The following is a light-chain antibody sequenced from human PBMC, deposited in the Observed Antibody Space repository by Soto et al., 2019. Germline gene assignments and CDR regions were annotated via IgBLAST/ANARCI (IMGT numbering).Light chain of an antibody. V-gene: IGKV1-39*01. CDR1: QSISSY. Sequence: DIQMTQSPSSLSASVGDRVTITCRASQSISSYLNWYQQKPGKAPKLLIYAASSLQSGVTSRFSGSGSGTDFTLTISSLQPEDFATYYCQQSYSTPFTFGPGNTVDIK. J-gene: IGKJ3*01. CDR3: QQSYSTPFT. CDR2: AAS.